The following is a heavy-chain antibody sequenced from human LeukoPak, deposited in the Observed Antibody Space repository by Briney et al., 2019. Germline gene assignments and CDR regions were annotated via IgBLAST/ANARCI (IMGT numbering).Heavy chain of an antibody. CDR1: GGSFSGYY. D-gene: IGHD5-18*01. J-gene: IGHJ4*02. V-gene: IGHV4-34*01. CDR2: INHSGST. Sequence: SETLSLTCAVYGGSFSGYYWSWIRQPPGKGLEWIGEINHSGSTNYNPSLTSRVTISVDTSKNQFSLKLSSVTAADTAVYYCARVGYSYGVDYWGQGTLVTVSS. CDR3: ARVGYSYGVDY.